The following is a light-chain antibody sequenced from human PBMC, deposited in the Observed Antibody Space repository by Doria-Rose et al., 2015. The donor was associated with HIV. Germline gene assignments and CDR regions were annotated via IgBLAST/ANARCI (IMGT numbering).Light chain of an antibody. CDR2: AAS. J-gene: IGKJ1*01. CDR3: QQYYSYPPT. CDR1: QDISNY. V-gene: IGKV1-8*01. Sequence: AIRMTQSPSSLSASTGDRVTITCRASQDISNYLAWYQQKPGRAPKLLIYAASTLQSGVPSWFSGSGSGTDFTLTISYLQSEDFATYYCQQYYSYPPTFGQGTKVEVK.